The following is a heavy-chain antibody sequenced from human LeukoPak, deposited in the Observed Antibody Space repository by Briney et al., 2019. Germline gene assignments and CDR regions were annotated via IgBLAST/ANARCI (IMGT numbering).Heavy chain of an antibody. V-gene: IGHV1-2*06. CDR2: TNPNSGGT. CDR3: AEDSYGDYGGY. CDR1: GYTFTGYY. J-gene: IGHJ4*02. Sequence: ASVKVSCKASGYTFTGYYMHWVRQAPGQGLEWMGRTNPNSGGTNYAQKFQGRVTMTRDTSISTAYMELSKLRSDDTAVYYCAEDSYGDYGGYWGQGTLVTVSS. D-gene: IGHD4-17*01.